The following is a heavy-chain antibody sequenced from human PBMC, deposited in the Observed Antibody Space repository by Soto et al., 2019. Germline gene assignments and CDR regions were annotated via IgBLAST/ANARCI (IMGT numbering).Heavy chain of an antibody. Sequence: AASVKVSCKASGGTFSSYAISWVRQAPGQGLEWMGGIIPIFGTANYAQKFQGRVTITADESTSTAYMELSSLRSEDTAVYYCARAVNYGGNPPWDYWGQGTLVTVSS. CDR2: IIPIFGTA. CDR3: ARAVNYGGNPPWDY. CDR1: GGTFSSYA. J-gene: IGHJ4*02. V-gene: IGHV1-69*13. D-gene: IGHD4-17*01.